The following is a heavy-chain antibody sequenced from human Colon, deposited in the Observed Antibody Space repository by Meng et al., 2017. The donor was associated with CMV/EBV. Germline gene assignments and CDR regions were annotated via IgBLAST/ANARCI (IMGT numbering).Heavy chain of an antibody. V-gene: IGHV1-2*02. Sequence: ASVKVSCKASGYTFTDYFIQWMRQAPGQGLEWMGWIKFNSGGTNYAQKFQGRVTMTRDTSVSTAYMELNSLRSDDTAVYYCVPYSGSSFRFDPWGQGTQVTVSS. CDR2: IKFNSGGT. CDR3: VPYSGSSFRFDP. CDR1: GYTFTDYF. D-gene: IGHD5-12*01. J-gene: IGHJ5*02.